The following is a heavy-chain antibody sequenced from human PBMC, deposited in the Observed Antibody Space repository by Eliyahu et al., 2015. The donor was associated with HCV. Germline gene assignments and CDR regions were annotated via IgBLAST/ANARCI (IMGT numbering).Heavy chain of an antibody. J-gene: IGHJ5*02. CDR1: GGSITTYY. CDR3: ASGGGGIAVTGTGGWFDP. V-gene: IGHV4-59*01. CDR2: IHYSGST. Sequence: QVQLQESGPRLVKPSETLSXTCTVSGGSITTYYWSWIRQPPGKALQWIGYIHYSGSTNYNPSLKSRVTISVDTSKNQFSLNLTSVTAADTAMYYCASGGGGIAVTGTGGWFDPWGQGTLVTVSS. D-gene: IGHD6-19*01.